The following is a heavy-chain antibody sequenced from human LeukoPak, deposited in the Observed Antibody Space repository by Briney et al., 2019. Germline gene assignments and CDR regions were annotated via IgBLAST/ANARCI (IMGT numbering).Heavy chain of an antibody. CDR1: GFTFSSYA. V-gene: IGHV3-30-3*01. CDR2: ISYDGSNK. CDR3: AKVAKTTGTSCYDY. D-gene: IGHD2-2*01. J-gene: IGHJ4*02. Sequence: GGSLRLSCAASGFTFSSYAMHWVRQAPGKGLEWVAVISYDGSNKYYADSVKGRFTISRDNSKNTLYLQMNSLRAEDTAVYYCAKVAKTTGTSCYDYWGQGTLVTVSS.